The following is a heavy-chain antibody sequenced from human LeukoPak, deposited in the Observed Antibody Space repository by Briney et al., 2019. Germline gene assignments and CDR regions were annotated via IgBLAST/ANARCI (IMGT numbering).Heavy chain of an antibody. D-gene: IGHD3-10*01. Sequence: GESLKISCKGSGYSFTSYGISWVRQAPGQGLEWMGWISAYNGNTNYAQKLQGRVTMTTDTSTSTAYMELRSLRSDDTAVYYCARVYGSGTHMDVWGKGTTVTISS. CDR3: ARVYGSGTHMDV. J-gene: IGHJ6*03. CDR1: GYSFTSYG. V-gene: IGHV1-18*01. CDR2: ISAYNGNT.